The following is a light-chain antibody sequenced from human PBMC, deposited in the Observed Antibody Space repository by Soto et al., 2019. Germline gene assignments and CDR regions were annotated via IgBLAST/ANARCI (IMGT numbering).Light chain of an antibody. CDR2: AAS. V-gene: IGKV1D-12*01. CDR1: QGIRDW. J-gene: IGKJ1*01. CDR3: QQAHSLPRT. Sequence: DIQLAQSPSSVSASVGDRVTITCRASQGIRDWVAWYQQRPGKAPILLIYAASTLQSGVSSRFSGSGFGTEFTLTISSLHPEDFATYYCQQAHSLPRTFGHGTKVDI.